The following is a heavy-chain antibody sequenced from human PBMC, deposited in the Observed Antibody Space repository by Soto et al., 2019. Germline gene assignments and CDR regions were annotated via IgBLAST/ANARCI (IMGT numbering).Heavy chain of an antibody. CDR2: TYYRSKWHY. J-gene: IGHJ4*02. CDR1: GDSVSNNSVA. V-gene: IGHV6-1*01. D-gene: IGHD3-10*01. CDR3: ARTLRGRGVKYFDD. Sequence: SQTLSLTCAISGDSVSNNSVAWNWVRQSPSRGLEWLGRTYYRSKWHYDYAPSVRSRITINPDTSKNHFSLQLNSVSPGDAAVYYCARTLRGRGVKYFDDWGQGTLVTVSS.